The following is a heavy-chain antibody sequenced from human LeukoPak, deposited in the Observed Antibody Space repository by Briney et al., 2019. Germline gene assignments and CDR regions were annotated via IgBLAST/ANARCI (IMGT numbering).Heavy chain of an antibody. D-gene: IGHD3-9*01. Sequence: XISYDGSNKYYSDSVKGRSTISRDNSKNTLYLQMNSLRAEDTAVYYCARERRLRYFGWSPADWGQGTLVTVSS. CDR2: ISYDGSNK. J-gene: IGHJ4*02. V-gene: IGHV3-30*01. CDR3: ARERRLRYFGWSPAD.